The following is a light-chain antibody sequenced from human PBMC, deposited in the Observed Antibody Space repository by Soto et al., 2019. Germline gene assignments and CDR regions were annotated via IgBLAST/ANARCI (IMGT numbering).Light chain of an antibody. Sequence: DIQMTQSPSSLSASVGDRVTITCRASQSISSHLNWYQQKPGKAPKLLIYAASGLHSGVPARFSGSGSGTDFTLTISSLQPEDFATYYCQQGYSTVLYTFGQGTKLEIK. J-gene: IGKJ2*01. CDR3: QQGYSTVLYT. CDR2: AAS. CDR1: QSISSH. V-gene: IGKV1-39*01.